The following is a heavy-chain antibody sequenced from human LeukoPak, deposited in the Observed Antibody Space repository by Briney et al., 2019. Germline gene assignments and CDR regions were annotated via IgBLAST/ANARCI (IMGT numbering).Heavy chain of an antibody. D-gene: IGHD5-24*01. CDR3: ARGRDGYNGFDY. CDR2: IIPIFGTA. Sequence: SVKVSCKASGGTFSSYAISWVRQAPGQGLEWMGGIIPIFGTANYAQKFQGRVTITTDESTSTAYMELSSLRSEDTAVYYCARGRDGYNGFDYWGQGTLVTVSS. CDR1: GGTFSSYA. J-gene: IGHJ4*02. V-gene: IGHV1-69*05.